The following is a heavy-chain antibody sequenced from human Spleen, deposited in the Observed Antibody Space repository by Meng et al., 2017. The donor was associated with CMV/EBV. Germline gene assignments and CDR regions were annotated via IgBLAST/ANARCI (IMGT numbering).Heavy chain of an antibody. D-gene: IGHD2-2*02. CDR3: TRHISLDCSSTTCYTGGWGY. CDR1: GFTFSGYW. CDR2: IRNKANSYAT. V-gene: IGHV3-73*01. J-gene: IGHJ4*02. Sequence: GGSLRLSCAASGFTFSGYWMTWVRQASGKGLEWVGRIRNKANSYATAYAASVKGRFTISRDDSKNTAYPQMNSLKTEDTAVYYCTRHISLDCSSTTCYTGGWGYWGQGTLVTVSS.